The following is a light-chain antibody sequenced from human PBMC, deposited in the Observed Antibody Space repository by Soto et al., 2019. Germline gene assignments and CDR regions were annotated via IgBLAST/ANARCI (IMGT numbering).Light chain of an antibody. CDR1: QSVLDISNNKNY. V-gene: IGKV4-1*01. J-gene: IGKJ2*01. CDR2: WAS. CDR3: QQYYRTPPT. Sequence: DIVMTQSPDSLAVSLGERATINCKSSQSVLDISNNKNYLAWYQQKPRQPPKPLIYWASARESGVPDRFSGRGSGTDFTLTISSLQAEDVAVYYCQQYYRTPPTFGQGTQLEIK.